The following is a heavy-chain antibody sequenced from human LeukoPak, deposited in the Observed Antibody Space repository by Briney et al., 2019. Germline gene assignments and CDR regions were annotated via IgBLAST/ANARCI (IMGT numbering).Heavy chain of an antibody. CDR1: GGSISSYY. D-gene: IGHD3-9*01. V-gene: IGHV4-59*01. J-gene: IGHJ4*02. Sequence: SETLFLTCTVSGGSISSYYRSWIRQPPGKGLEWIGYIYYSGSTNYNPSLKSRVTISVDTSKNQFSLKLSSVTAADTAVYYCARGEDILTGYSLDYWGQETLVTVSS. CDR3: ARGEDILTGYSLDY. CDR2: IYYSGST.